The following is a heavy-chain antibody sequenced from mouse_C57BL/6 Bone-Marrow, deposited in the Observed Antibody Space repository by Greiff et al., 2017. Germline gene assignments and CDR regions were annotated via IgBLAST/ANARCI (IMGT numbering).Heavy chain of an antibody. D-gene: IGHD2-2*01. Sequence: VMLVESGAELARPGASVKLSCKASGYTFTSYGISWVKQRTGQGLEWIGDIYPRSGNTYYNEKFKGKATLTADKSSSTAYMELRSLTSEDSAVYFCARSYGSFAYWGQGTLVTVSA. J-gene: IGHJ3*01. V-gene: IGHV1-81*01. CDR1: GYTFTSYG. CDR2: IYPRSGNT. CDR3: ARSYGSFAY.